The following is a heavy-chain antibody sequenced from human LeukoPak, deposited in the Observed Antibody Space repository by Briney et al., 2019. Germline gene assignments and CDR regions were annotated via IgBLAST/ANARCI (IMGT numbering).Heavy chain of an antibody. V-gene: IGHV3-33*01. D-gene: IGHD6-13*01. CDR2: IWYDGSNK. CDR3: ATPIEAAGWNY. CDR1: GFTFSSYG. Sequence: GGSLRLSCVASGFTFSSYGMHWVRQAPGKGLEWVAVIWYDGSNKYYADSVKGRFTTSRDNAKNSLYLQMNSLRDEDTAVYYCATPIEAAGWNYWGQGALVTVSS. J-gene: IGHJ4*02.